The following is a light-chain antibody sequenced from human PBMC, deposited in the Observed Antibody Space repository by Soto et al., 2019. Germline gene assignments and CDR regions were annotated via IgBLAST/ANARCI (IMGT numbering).Light chain of an antibody. J-gene: IGLJ1*01. CDR3: AAWDDSLGAYV. CDR2: TNN. V-gene: IGLV1-44*01. Sequence: QSALAQPPSASATPGQRVTISSSGSNSNIGTNTVNWYQQLPGTAPRLLIYTNNQRPSGVPQRFSGSKTGTSASLAIGGLQSEDGADYYCAAWDDSLGAYVFGTGTKVTVL. CDR1: NSNIGTNT.